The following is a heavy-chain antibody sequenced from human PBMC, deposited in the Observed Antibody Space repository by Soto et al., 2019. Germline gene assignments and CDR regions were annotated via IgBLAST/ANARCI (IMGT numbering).Heavy chain of an antibody. J-gene: IGHJ5*02. V-gene: IGHV1-69*02. Sequence: QVQLVQSGAEVKKPGSSVKVSCKASGGTFSSYTISWVRQAAGQGLEWMGRIIPILGIANYAQKFQGRVTITADKSTSTAYMELSSLRSEDTAVYYCASTLYYYGSGSYLSWFDPWGQGTLVTVSS. D-gene: IGHD3-10*01. CDR2: IIPILGIA. CDR3: ASTLYYYGSGSYLSWFDP. CDR1: GGTFSSYT.